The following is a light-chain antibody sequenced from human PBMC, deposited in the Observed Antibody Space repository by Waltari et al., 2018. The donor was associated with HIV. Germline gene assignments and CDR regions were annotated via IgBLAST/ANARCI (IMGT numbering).Light chain of an antibody. Sequence: QSALTQPPSASGSPGQSVTISCTGTSSDVGHYTYVSWYQQHPGKAPKLMIYEVNTRPSGVPDRFSGSKSGNTASLTVSGLQAEDEAEYYCSSYAATNTLVFGGGTKVTVL. CDR2: EVN. CDR1: SSDVGHYTY. CDR3: SSYAATNTLV. J-gene: IGLJ3*02. V-gene: IGLV2-8*01.